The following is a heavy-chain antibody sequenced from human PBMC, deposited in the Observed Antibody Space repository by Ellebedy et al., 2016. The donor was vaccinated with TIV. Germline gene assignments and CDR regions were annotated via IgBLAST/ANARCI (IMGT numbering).Heavy chain of an antibody. J-gene: IGHJ4*02. CDR2: MNSKSGNT. CDR1: GYTFTSYD. CDR3: ARRDMVRGLITIDY. Sequence: AASVKVSCKASGYTFTSYDINWVRQATGQGLEWMGWMNSKSGNTGYAQKFQDRVTMTRNISISTAYMELSSLRSEDTAVYYCARRDMVRGLITIDYWGQGTLVTVSS. V-gene: IGHV1-8*01. D-gene: IGHD3-10*01.